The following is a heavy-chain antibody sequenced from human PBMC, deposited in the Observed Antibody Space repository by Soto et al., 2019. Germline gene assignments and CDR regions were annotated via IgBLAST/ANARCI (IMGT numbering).Heavy chain of an antibody. V-gene: IGHV3-30*18. D-gene: IGHD6-19*01. CDR3: AKDYSSGWYYFDS. J-gene: IGHJ4*02. Sequence: QVQVVESGGGVVQPGRSLRLSCAASGFTFRGCGMHWVRQAPGKGLEWVAVISYDGSNEHYADSVKGRFTISRDNSKNAVYLQMTSLRDEDTAVYYCAKDYSSGWYYFDSWGQGARVTVSS. CDR2: ISYDGSNE. CDR1: GFTFRGCG.